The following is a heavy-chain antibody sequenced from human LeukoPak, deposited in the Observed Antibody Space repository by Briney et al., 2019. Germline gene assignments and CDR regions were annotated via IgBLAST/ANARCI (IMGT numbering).Heavy chain of an antibody. CDR3: ARDGEDYDSSGYYSYFDY. Sequence: GGSLRLSCAASGFTFSGYEMNWVRQAPGKGLEWVSYISSSGSRIYYADSVKGRFTISRDNAKNSLYLQMNSLRAEDTAVYYCARDGEDYDSSGYYSYFDYWGQGTLVTVSS. CDR1: GFTFSGYE. J-gene: IGHJ4*02. V-gene: IGHV3-48*03. D-gene: IGHD3-22*01. CDR2: ISSSGSRI.